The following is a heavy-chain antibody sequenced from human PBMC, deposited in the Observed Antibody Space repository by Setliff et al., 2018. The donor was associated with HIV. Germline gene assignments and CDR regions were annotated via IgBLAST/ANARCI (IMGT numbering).Heavy chain of an antibody. Sequence: ASVKVSCKASGYTFTSYGISWVRQAPGQGLERMGWISAYNGNTNYAQKPQGRVTMTTDTSTSTAYMELRSLRSDDTAVYYCARMIVLSASSPPNAFDIWGQGTMVTVSS. V-gene: IGHV1-18*01. CDR2: ISAYNGNT. CDR3: ARMIVLSASSPPNAFDI. D-gene: IGHD3-22*01. J-gene: IGHJ3*02. CDR1: GYTFTSYG.